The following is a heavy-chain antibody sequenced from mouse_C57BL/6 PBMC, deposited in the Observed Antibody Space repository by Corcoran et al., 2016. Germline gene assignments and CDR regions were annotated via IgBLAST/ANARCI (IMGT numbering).Heavy chain of an antibody. CDR1: GYTFTDYY. Sequence: EVQLQQSGPELVKPGASVKISCKASGYTFTDYYMNWVKQSHGKSLEWIGDINPNNGGTSYNQKFKGKATLTVNKSSSTAYMELRSLTSEDSAGYYCARRGLREFAYWGQGTLVTVSA. CDR2: INPNNGGT. V-gene: IGHV1-26*01. J-gene: IGHJ3*01. D-gene: IGHD1-1*01. CDR3: ARRGLREFAY.